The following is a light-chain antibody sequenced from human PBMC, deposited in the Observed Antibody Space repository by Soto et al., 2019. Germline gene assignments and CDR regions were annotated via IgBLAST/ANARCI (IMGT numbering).Light chain of an antibody. Sequence: DIQMTQSPSTLSGSVGDRVTITCRASQTISSWLAWYQQKPGKAPKLLIYKASTLKSGVPSWFSGSGSGTEFTLTIISLQPDDFATYYCQHYNSYSEAFGQGTKVDIK. V-gene: IGKV1-5*03. CDR3: QHYNSYSEA. J-gene: IGKJ1*01. CDR1: QTISSW. CDR2: KAS.